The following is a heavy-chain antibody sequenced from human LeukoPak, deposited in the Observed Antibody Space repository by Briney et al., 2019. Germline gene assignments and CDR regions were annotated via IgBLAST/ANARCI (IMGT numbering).Heavy chain of an antibody. Sequence: GGSLRLSCAASGFTVSSNYISWVRQAPGKGLEWVSVIYSGGSTYYADSVKGRFTISRDSSRNTLFLQMNSLRAEDTAVYYCGRRNSDSYYGDWGQGTLVTVSS. CDR3: GRRNSDSYYGD. J-gene: IGHJ4*02. CDR1: GFTVSSNY. D-gene: IGHD3-22*01. V-gene: IGHV3-53*01. CDR2: IYSGGST.